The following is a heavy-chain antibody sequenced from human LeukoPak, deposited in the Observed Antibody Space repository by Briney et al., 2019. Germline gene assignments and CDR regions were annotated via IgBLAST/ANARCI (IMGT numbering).Heavy chain of an antibody. Sequence: PGGSLRLSCAASGFTFSSYSMNWVRQAPGKGLEWVSSISSSSSYIYYADSMKGRFTISRDNAKNSLYLQMNSLRGEDTAVYYCARDSSGYIDYWGQGTLVTVSS. J-gene: IGHJ4*02. CDR3: ARDSSGYIDY. V-gene: IGHV3-21*01. CDR2: ISSSSSYI. D-gene: IGHD3-22*01. CDR1: GFTFSSYS.